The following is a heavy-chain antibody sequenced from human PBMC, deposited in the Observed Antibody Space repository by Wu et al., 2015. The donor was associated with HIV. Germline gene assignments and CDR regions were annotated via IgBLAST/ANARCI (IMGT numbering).Heavy chain of an antibody. CDR2: IIPIFGTA. Sequence: QVYLVQSGAEVKKPGASVKISCKASGYVFTRHWMHWARQAPGQGLEWMGGIIPIFGTANYAQKFQGRVTITADESTSTAYMELSSLRSEDTAVYYCARESLPYSSSWYMVDYWGQGTLVTVSS. V-gene: IGHV1-69*01. J-gene: IGHJ4*02. CDR1: GYVFTRHW. D-gene: IGHD6-13*01. CDR3: ARESLPYSSSWYMVDY.